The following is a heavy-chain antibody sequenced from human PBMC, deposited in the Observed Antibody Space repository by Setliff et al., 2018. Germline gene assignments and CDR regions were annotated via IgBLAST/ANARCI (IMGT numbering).Heavy chain of an antibody. CDR1: GFTFSNYG. J-gene: IGHJ6*03. CDR2: ISTSSTII. V-gene: IGHV3-48*01. D-gene: IGHD3-22*01. CDR3: ARLALTGYDTSGYYYALDYYYYMDV. Sequence: QAGESLQISCVTSGFTFSNYGMTWVRRAPGKGLEWISYISTSSTIIYYADSVKGRFTISRDNANHSLHLQMNSLRAEDTAVYFCARLALTGYDTSGYYYALDYYYYMDVWGKGTTVTVSS.